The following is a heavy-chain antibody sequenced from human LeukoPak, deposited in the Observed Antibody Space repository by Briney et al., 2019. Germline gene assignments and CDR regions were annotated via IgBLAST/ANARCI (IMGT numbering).Heavy chain of an antibody. J-gene: IGHJ4*02. V-gene: IGHV3-23*01. Sequence: GGSLRLSCAASGFTFSSYAMSWVRQAPGKGLEWVSAISGSTYNADSVKGRFTISRDNSKNTLYLQMNSLRAEDTAVYYYAKHRSSGYYYVMDYWGQGTLVTVSS. D-gene: IGHD3-22*01. CDR3: AKHRSSGYYYVMDY. CDR2: ISGST. CDR1: GFTFSSYA.